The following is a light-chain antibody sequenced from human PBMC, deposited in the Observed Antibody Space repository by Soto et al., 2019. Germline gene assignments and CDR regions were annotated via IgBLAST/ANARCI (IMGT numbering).Light chain of an antibody. CDR1: NIGSES. CDR3: QVWDSSSAHPDWV. Sequence: SYELTQPPSVSVAPGKTATITCGGNNIGSESVHWYQQKPGQAPVLVIYYDSDRPSGIPERFSGSNSGNTATLTISRVEAGDEAYYYCQVWDSSSAHPDWVFGGGTKLTVL. V-gene: IGLV3-21*04. CDR2: YDS. J-gene: IGLJ3*02.